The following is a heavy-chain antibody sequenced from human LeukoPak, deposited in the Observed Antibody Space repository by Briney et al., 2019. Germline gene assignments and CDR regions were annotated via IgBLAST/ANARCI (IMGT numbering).Heavy chain of an antibody. V-gene: IGHV3-23*01. Sequence: PGGSLRLSCAASGFTFSSYAMSWVRQAPGKGLEWVSAISGSGGSTYYADSVKGRFTISRDNSKNTLYLQVNSLRAEDTAVYYCAKDFFSSSWTAFDYWGQGTLVTVSS. CDR1: GFTFSSYA. CDR3: AKDFFSSSWTAFDY. J-gene: IGHJ4*02. D-gene: IGHD6-13*01. CDR2: ISGSGGST.